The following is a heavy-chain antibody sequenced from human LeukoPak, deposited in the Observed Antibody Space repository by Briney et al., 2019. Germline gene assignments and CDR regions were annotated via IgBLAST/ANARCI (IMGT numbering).Heavy chain of an antibody. V-gene: IGHV1-2*02. CDR3: ARGNVECIGDICYKRGNWFDP. Sequence: ASVKVSCKASGYTFIGNYIHWVRQAPGQGFEWMGWINPKSGATSSARKFQGRVTMTRDTSIGTAYMELSRLRSDDTAVYYCARGNVECIGDICYKRGNWFDPWGQGTLVTVSS. D-gene: IGHD2-8*02. J-gene: IGHJ5*02. CDR1: GYTFIGNY. CDR2: INPKSGAT.